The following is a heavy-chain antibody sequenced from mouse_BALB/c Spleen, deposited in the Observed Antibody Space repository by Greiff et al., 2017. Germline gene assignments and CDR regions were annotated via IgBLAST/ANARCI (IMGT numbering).Heavy chain of an antibody. D-gene: IGHD2-5*01. CDR1: GFNIKDYY. J-gene: IGHJ4*01. V-gene: IGHV14-4*02. CDR3: NGGSNRYAMDY. Sequence: EVQLQQSGAELVRSGASVELSCTASGFNIKDYYMHWVKQRPEQGLEWIGWIDPENGDTEYAPKFQGKATMTADTSSNTAYLQLSSLTSEDTAVYYCNGGSNRYAMDYWGQGTTVTVSS. CDR2: IDPENGDT.